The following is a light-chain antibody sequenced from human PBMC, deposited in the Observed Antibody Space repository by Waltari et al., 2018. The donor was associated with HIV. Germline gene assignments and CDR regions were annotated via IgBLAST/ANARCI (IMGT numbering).Light chain of an antibody. CDR3: QSADSDNTYNWV. CDR2: KVP. Sequence: SQLTQPPSVSVSPGQTAKITCSGDDMPDQYVYWYQQKPGQAPVLGMYKVPSSPARIPERFSGSISWTTVTLTIMGVQPEDEADYYCQSADSDNTYNWVFGGGTKLTVL. J-gene: IGLJ3*02. V-gene: IGLV3-25*03. CDR1: DMPDQY.